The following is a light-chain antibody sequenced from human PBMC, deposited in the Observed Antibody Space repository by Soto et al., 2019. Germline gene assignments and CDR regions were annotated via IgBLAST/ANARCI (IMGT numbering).Light chain of an antibody. CDR3: QQYYSTPPT. J-gene: IGKJ4*01. CDR2: WAS. V-gene: IGKV4-1*01. Sequence: DIVMTQSPDSLAVSLGERATINCRSSQSVLYNSNNKNYLAWYQQKPGQPPKLLIYWASTRESGVPDRFSGSGSGTDFTLTISSLQAEDGAVYYCQQYYSTPPTFGGGTKVEIK. CDR1: QSVLYNSNNKNY.